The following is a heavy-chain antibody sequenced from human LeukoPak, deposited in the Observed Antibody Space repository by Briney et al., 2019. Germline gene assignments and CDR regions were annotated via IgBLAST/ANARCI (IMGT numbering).Heavy chain of an antibody. CDR2: ISGSGGST. CDR3: AKDTYYDIPSCAFDI. Sequence: GGSLRLSCAASGFTLSSYAMSWARQAPGKGLEWVSAISGSGGSTYYADSVKGRFTISRDNSKNTLYLQMNSLRAEDTAVYYCAKDTYYDIPSCAFDIWGQGTMVTVSS. D-gene: IGHD3-9*01. V-gene: IGHV3-23*01. J-gene: IGHJ3*02. CDR1: GFTLSSYA.